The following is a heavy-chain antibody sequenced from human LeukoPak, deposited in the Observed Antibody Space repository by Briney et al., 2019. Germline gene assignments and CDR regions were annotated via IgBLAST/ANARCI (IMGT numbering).Heavy chain of an antibody. V-gene: IGHV4-34*01. Sequence: PPETLSLTCAVYGGSFSGYYWSWIRQPPGKGLEWIGEINHSGSTNYNPSLKSRVTISVDTSKNQFSLKLSSVTAADTAVYYCARGVADYYYYMDVWGKGTTVTVSS. D-gene: IGHD2-15*01. CDR1: GGSFSGYY. CDR3: ARGVADYYYYMDV. CDR2: INHSGST. J-gene: IGHJ6*03.